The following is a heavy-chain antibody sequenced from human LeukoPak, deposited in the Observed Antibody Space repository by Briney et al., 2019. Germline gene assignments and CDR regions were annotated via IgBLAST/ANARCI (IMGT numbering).Heavy chain of an antibody. CDR2: IIPIFGTA. J-gene: IGHJ4*02. CDR3: ARSGRSSKLAYCGGDCYKIDN. CDR1: GGTFSSYA. D-gene: IGHD2-21*01. Sequence: SVKVSCKASGGTFSSYAISWVRQAPGQGLEWMGGIIPIFGTANYAQKFQGRVAITADESTSTAYMELSSLRSEDTAVYYCARSGRSSKLAYCGGDCYKIDNWGQGTLVTVSS. V-gene: IGHV1-69*13.